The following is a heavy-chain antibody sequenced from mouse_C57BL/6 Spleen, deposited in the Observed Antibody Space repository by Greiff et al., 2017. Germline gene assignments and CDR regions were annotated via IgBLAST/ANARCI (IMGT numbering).Heavy chain of an antibody. V-gene: IGHV5-2*01. CDR1: EYEFPSHD. CDR2: INSDGGST. Sequence: VQLKESGGGLVQPGESLKLSCESNEYEFPSHDMSWVRKTPEKRLELVAAINSDGGSTYYPDTMERRFILSRDNNKKTLYLQMSSLRSEDTALYYCARLYDYGGAMDYWGQGTSVTVSS. CDR3: ARLYDYGGAMDY. J-gene: IGHJ4*01. D-gene: IGHD2-4*01.